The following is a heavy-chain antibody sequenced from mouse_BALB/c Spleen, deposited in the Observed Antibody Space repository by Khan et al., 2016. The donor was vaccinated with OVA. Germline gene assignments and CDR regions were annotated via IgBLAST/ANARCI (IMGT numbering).Heavy chain of an antibody. Sequence: QVQLQQSGAELARPGASVKMSCKASGYTFTSYTMHWVSQSPGQALEWIGHINPSNNYTNYNQNFKDKAALIVDKSSSTAYIQLCRLPSEDSAVYYCVREEANFRSDGGFAYWGQGTLVTVSA. V-gene: IGHV1-4*01. D-gene: IGHD2-14*01. J-gene: IGHJ3*01. CDR2: INPSNNYT. CDR1: GYTFTSYT. CDR3: VREEANFRSDGGFAY.